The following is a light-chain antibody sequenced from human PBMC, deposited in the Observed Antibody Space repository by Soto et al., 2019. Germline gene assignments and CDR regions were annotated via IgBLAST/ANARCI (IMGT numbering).Light chain of an antibody. CDR2: GAS. V-gene: IGKV3-20*01. CDR3: QQYGSSPYT. Sequence: EIVLTQSPGTLSLSPGERATLSCRASQSVSSSYLAWYQQTPGQAPRLLIYGASSRATGIPDRFSASGSGTDFTLTISRLEPEDVEVYYCQQYGSSPYTFGQGTRLEIK. CDR1: QSVSSSY. J-gene: IGKJ2*01.